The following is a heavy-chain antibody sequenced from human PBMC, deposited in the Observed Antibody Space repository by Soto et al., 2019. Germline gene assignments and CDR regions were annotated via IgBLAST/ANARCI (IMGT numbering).Heavy chain of an antibody. CDR3: ARLGSGNYYMVY. D-gene: IGHD3-10*01. J-gene: IGHJ4*02. CDR2: IDPSDAYT. CDR1: GYSFTSYW. V-gene: IGHV5-10-1*01. Sequence: EVQLEQSGAEVKKPGESLRISCKGSGYSFTSYWISWVRQMPGKGLEWMGRIDPSDAYTNYSPSFQGHVTISADKSISTAYLKWISLKASDTAMYYCARLGSGNYYMVYWGQGTLVTVSS.